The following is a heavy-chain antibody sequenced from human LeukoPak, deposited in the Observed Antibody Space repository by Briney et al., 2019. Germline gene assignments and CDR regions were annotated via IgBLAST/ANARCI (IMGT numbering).Heavy chain of an antibody. Sequence: ASVKVSCKASGYTFTSYGISWVRQAPGQGLEWMGWISAYNGNTNYAQKLQGRGTMTTDTSTSTAYMELRSLRSDDTAVYYCARLAVWFGESPGYFDYWGQGTLVTVSS. CDR3: ARLAVWFGESPGYFDY. D-gene: IGHD3-10*01. J-gene: IGHJ4*02. CDR1: GYTFTSYG. V-gene: IGHV1-18*01. CDR2: ISAYNGNT.